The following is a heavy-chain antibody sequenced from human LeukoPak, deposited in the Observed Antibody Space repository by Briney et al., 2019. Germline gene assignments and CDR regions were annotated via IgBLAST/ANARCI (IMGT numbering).Heavy chain of an antibody. Sequence: GGSLRLSCAASGFTFSSYAMHWVRQAPGKGLVWVSRINSDGSSTSYADSVKGRFTISRDNAKNTLYLQMNSLRAEDTAVYYCARAGLIAAAGTPYYYYGMDVWGQGTTVTVSS. CDR2: INSDGSST. J-gene: IGHJ6*02. V-gene: IGHV3-74*01. CDR1: GFTFSSYA. D-gene: IGHD6-13*01. CDR3: ARAGLIAAAGTPYYYYGMDV.